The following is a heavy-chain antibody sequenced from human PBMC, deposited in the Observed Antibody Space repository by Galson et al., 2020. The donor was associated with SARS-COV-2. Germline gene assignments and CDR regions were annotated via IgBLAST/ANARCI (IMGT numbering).Heavy chain of an antibody. CDR2: IDTSGST. V-gene: IGHV4-61*02. D-gene: IGHD6-6*01. J-gene: IGHJ4*02. Sequence: SQTLSLPCTVSGGSISSGSSYWSWIRQPAGKGLEWIGRIDTSGSTNYNPSLKSRVTISVDTSKNQLSLKLSSVTAADTAVYYGARHYSSSLYFDYWGQGTLVTVSS. CDR1: GGSISSGSSY. CDR3: ARHYSSSLYFDY.